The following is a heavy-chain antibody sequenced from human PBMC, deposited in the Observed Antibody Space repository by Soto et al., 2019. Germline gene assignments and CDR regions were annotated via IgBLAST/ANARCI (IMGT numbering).Heavy chain of an antibody. Sequence: EVQLLESGGGLVQPGGSLRLSCAASGFTFSNYAMSWVRQAPGLGLEWGSTLGVRSTYYADSVKGRFTISRDNSNTALYLQMNSLRVGDTAVYYFAKVHIGKPPGTRAFDCWGKRTMVIVSS. CDR2: LGVRST. CDR3: AKVHIGKPPGTRAFDC. J-gene: IGHJ3*01. D-gene: IGHD2-21*01. V-gene: IGHV3-23*01. CDR1: GFTFSNYA.